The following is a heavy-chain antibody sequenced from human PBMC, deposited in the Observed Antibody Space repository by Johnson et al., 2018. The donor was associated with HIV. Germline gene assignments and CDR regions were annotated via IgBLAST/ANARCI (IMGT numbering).Heavy chain of an antibody. CDR3: AKVPDLLNWEANAFDI. J-gene: IGHJ3*02. CDR1: GFTFDDYA. V-gene: IGHV3-9*01. CDR2: LSWNSGSI. Sequence: VQLVESGGGLVQPGRSLRLSCAASGFTFDDYAMHWVRQAPGKGLEWVSGLSWNSGSIGYADSVKGRFTISRDNAKNSLYLQMNSLRAEDTALYYCAKVPDLLNWEANAFDIWGQGTMVTVSS. D-gene: IGHD7-27*01.